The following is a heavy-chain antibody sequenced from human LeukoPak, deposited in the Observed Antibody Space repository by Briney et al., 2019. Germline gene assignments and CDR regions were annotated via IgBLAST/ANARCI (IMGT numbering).Heavy chain of an antibody. J-gene: IGHJ6*02. CDR2: VSYTGST. Sequence: PSETLSLTCTVSGDSITNSNYFWGWIRQAPGKGLEWIGYVSYTGSTNYNPSLKGRVTISGDTTKNQFSLKLSSVTAADTAVYYCARARGYSNAADVWGQGTTVTVSS. D-gene: IGHD5-18*01. CDR3: ARARGYSNAADV. CDR1: GDSITNSNYF. V-gene: IGHV4-61*05.